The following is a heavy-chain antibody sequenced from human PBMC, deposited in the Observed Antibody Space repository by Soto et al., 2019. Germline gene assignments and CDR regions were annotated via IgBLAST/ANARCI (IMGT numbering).Heavy chain of an antibody. Sequence: QVQLVESGGGVVQPGRSLRLSCAASGFTFSSYGMHWVRQAPGKGLEWGAVIWYDGSNKYYADSVKGRFTISRDNSKNTLYVQMNSLRAEDTAVYYCARGHEPGIAATGYMDVWGKGTTVTVSS. D-gene: IGHD6-13*01. CDR1: GFTFSSYG. J-gene: IGHJ6*03. V-gene: IGHV3-33*01. CDR2: IWYDGSNK. CDR3: ARGHEPGIAATGYMDV.